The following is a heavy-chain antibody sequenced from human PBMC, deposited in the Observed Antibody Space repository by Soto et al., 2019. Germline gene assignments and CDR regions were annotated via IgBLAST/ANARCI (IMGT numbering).Heavy chain of an antibody. CDR3: AREWKQDYYYYGMDV. CDR1: CYSISSGYY. CDR2: IFHSGST. J-gene: IGHJ6*02. Sequence: SETLSLTCAVSCYSISSGYYWGWIRQPPGKGLEWIGSIFHSGSTYYNPSLKSRVAISVDTSKNQISLNLSSVTAADTAVYYCAREWKQDYYYYGMDVWGQGTTVTVSS. D-gene: IGHD1-1*01. V-gene: IGHV4-38-2*02.